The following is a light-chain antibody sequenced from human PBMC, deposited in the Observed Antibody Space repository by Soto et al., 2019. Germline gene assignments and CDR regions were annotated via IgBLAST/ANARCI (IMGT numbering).Light chain of an antibody. CDR1: QSISSW. CDR2: KAS. CDR3: QQYNRYPFT. J-gene: IGKJ3*01. Sequence: DIPMTQSPSTLSASVGDRVTITCRASQSISSWLAWYQQKPVKAPKLLIYKASSLESGVPSRFSGSGSGTEFTLTISSLQPDDFSTYFCQQYNRYPFTFVTWTKVDIK. V-gene: IGKV1-5*03.